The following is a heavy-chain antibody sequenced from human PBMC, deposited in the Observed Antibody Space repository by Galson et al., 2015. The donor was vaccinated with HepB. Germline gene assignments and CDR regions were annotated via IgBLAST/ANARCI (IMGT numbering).Heavy chain of an antibody. J-gene: IGHJ4*02. CDR1: GGSISSGGYY. D-gene: IGHD5-18*01. V-gene: IGHV4-31*03. CDR3: ARVRRRTALAFDY. Sequence: TLSLTCTVSGGSISSGGYYWSWIRHHPGKGLEWIAYVSHSGSTYYNPSLKSRVSISGDTSKNQFSLSLSSVTAADTAVYFCARVRRRTALAFDYWGQGTAVTVSS. CDR2: VSHSGST.